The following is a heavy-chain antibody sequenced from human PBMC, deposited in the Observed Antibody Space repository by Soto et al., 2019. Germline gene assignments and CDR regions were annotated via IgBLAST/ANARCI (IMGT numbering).Heavy chain of an antibody. Sequence: ASVKVSCKASRYTFSGFDINWLRQAAGQGPEWMGWMNAKSGDTFSAQRLQGKFNMTWDTSLSTAYMEVGSLTSDDAAIYYCARGNPFNYAGFDVWGQGTTVTVS. D-gene: IGHD3-16*01. CDR3: ARGNPFNYAGFDV. CDR1: RYTFSGFD. J-gene: IGHJ6*02. V-gene: IGHV1-8*01. CDR2: MNAKSGDT.